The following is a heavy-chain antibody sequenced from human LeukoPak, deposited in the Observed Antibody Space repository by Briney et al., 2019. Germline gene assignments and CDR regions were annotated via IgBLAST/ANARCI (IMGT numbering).Heavy chain of an antibody. V-gene: IGHV4-59*08. J-gene: IGHJ4*02. Sequence: KPSETLSLTCTVSGGSISSYCWSWIRQPPGKGLEWIGYIYYSGSTNYNPSLKSRVTISVDTSKNQFSLKLSSVTAADTAVYYCATRGGYSYGFDYWGQGTLVTVSS. CDR1: GGSISSYC. D-gene: IGHD5-18*01. CDR3: ATRGGYSYGFDY. CDR2: IYYSGST.